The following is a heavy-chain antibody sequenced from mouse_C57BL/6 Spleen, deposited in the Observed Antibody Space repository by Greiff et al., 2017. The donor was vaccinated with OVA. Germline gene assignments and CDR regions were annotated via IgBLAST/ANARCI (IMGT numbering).Heavy chain of an antibody. V-gene: IGHV1-55*01. CDR1: GYTFTSYW. D-gene: IGHD2-2*01. Sequence: QVQLQQSGAELVKPGASVKMSCKASGYTFTSYWITWVKQRPGQGLEWIGDIYPGSGSTNYNEKFKSKATLTVDTSSSTAYMQLSSLTSEDSAVYYWARNLWLRRGFDDWGQGTTLTVSS. CDR2: IYPGSGST. J-gene: IGHJ2*01. CDR3: ARNLWLRRGFDD.